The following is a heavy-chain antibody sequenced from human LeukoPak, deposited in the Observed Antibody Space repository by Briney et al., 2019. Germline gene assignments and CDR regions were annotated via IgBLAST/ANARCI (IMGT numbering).Heavy chain of an antibody. D-gene: IGHD3-10*01. Sequence: GGSLRLSCVVSGFTFSSYAMSWVRQAPGKGLEWVSTISRSGNSTYYADSVKGRFTISRDNSKNTLYLQMNSLRAEDTAVYYCAKDRGDHVLLWFGELSYFDYWGQGTLVTVSS. CDR2: ISRSGNST. V-gene: IGHV3-23*01. J-gene: IGHJ4*02. CDR3: AKDRGDHVLLWFGELSYFDY. CDR1: GFTFSSYA.